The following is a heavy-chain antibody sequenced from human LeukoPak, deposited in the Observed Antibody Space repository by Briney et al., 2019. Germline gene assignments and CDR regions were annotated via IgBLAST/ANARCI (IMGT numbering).Heavy chain of an antibody. Sequence: ASVKVSCKASGYTFTDFGISWVQQAPGQGLEWMGWISAYNGKRKYAQNVQDRVTMTTDTSTSTAYMELRSLRSDDTAVYYCARDLGEDTTMIFFDFWGQGTLVTVSS. D-gene: IGHD5-18*01. CDR1: GYTFTDFG. V-gene: IGHV1-18*01. CDR3: ARDLGEDTTMIFFDF. CDR2: ISAYNGKR. J-gene: IGHJ4*02.